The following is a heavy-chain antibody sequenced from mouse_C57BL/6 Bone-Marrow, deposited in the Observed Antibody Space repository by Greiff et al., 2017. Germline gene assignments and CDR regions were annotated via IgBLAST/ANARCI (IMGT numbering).Heavy chain of an antibody. D-gene: IGHD3-1*01. V-gene: IGHV1-55*01. Sequence: QVQLQQPGAELVKPGASVKMSCKASGYTFTSYWITWVKQRPGQGLEWIGDIYPTSGRTNYNEKFKSKAILTVDTSSNTAYMQLSSLTSEDSAVFYCASSGPLARSFDYWGQGTTLTVSS. CDR3: ASSGPLARSFDY. CDR1: GYTFTSYW. J-gene: IGHJ2*01. CDR2: IYPTSGRT.